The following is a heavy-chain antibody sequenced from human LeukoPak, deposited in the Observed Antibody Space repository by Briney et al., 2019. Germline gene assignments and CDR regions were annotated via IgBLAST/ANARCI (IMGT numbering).Heavy chain of an antibody. D-gene: IGHD1-14*01. J-gene: IGHJ4*02. Sequence: SETLSLTCAVYGGSFSGYYWSWIRQPPGKGLEWIGEINHSGSTNYNPSLKSRVTISVDTSKNQFSLKLSSVTAADTAVYYCARGVLTEGSPHKDYWGQGTLVTVSS. V-gene: IGHV4-34*01. CDR2: INHSGST. CDR1: GGSFSGYY. CDR3: ARGVLTEGSPHKDY.